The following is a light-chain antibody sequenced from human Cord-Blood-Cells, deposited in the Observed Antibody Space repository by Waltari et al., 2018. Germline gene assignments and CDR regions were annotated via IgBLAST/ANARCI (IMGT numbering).Light chain of an antibody. CDR2: EGS. J-gene: IGLJ2*01. CDR1: SSDVGSYNL. Sequence: QSALTQPASVSGSPGQSIPIPCTGTSSDVGSYNLVSWSQQHPGKAPKLMIHEGSKRPSGVSNRFSGSKSGNTASLTISGLQAEDEADYYCCSYAGSSTFHVVFGGGTKLTVL. CDR3: CSYAGSSTFHVV. V-gene: IGLV2-23*03.